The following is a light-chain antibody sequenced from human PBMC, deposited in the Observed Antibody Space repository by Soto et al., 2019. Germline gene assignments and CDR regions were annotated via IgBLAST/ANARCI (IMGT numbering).Light chain of an antibody. J-gene: IGKJ1*01. V-gene: IGKV4-1*01. CDR2: WAS. CDR1: QSVLYSSNNKDY. CDR3: QQYYSPPWT. Sequence: IVMTQSPDSLAVSLGERATINCKSSQSVLYSSNNKDYLAWYQQKLGQPPKLLIYWASTRESGVPDRFSGSGSGTDFTLTISSLQAEDVAVYYCQQYYSPPWTFGQGTKVEIK.